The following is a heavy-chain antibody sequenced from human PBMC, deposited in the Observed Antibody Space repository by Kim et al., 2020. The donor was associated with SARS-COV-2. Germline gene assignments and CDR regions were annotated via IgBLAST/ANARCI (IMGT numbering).Heavy chain of an antibody. Sequence: GGSLRLSCAASGFTFSSYWMSWVRQAPGKGLEWVANIKQDGSEKYYVDSVKGRFTISRDNAKNSLYLQMNSLRAEDTAVYYCARELGIAVAGTNPPIDYWGQGTLVTVSS. D-gene: IGHD6-19*01. CDR3: ARELGIAVAGTNPPIDY. CDR1: GFTFSSYW. CDR2: IKQDGSEK. V-gene: IGHV3-7*01. J-gene: IGHJ4*02.